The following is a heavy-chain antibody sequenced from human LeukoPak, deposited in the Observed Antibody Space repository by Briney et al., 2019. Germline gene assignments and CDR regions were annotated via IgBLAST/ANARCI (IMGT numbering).Heavy chain of an antibody. V-gene: IGHV1-8*03. Sequence: GASVKVSCKASGYTFTRYDINWVRQATGQGLEWMGWINPKSGYTGRAQKFQGRVTITRDTSISTVYMELSSLRSGDTAVYFCARVDGSPDYWGQGTLVTVSS. CDR1: GYTFTRYD. CDR2: INPKSGYT. J-gene: IGHJ4*02. CDR3: ARVDGSPDY. D-gene: IGHD2-15*01.